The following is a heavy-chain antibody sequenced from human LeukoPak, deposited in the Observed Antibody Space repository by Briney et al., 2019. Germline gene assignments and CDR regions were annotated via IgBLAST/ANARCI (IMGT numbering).Heavy chain of an antibody. CDR2: IKQDGSEK. J-gene: IGHJ4*02. V-gene: IGHV3-7*01. D-gene: IGHD4-17*01. CDR1: GFTFSSHW. Sequence: RGSLRLSCAASGFTFSSHWMSWVRQAPGKGLEWVANIKQDGSEKYYVDSVKGRFTISRDNAKNSLYLQMNSLRAEDTAVYYCARENDYGDAHFDYWGQGTLVTVSS. CDR3: ARENDYGDAHFDY.